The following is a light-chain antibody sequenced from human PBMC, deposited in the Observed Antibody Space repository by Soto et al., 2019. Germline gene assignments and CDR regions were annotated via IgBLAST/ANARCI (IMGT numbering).Light chain of an antibody. CDR2: AAS. CDR3: QKCNSASFT. Sequence: DTQMTQSPSSLSAPVGDRVTITCRATQGIYNYLAWLQHTPGKIPKILIYAASSLVSGVPSRFSGSGSGTDFTLTISRLQPGDVATDYCQKCNSASFTFGPGIKVDSK. J-gene: IGKJ3*01. CDR1: QGIYNY. V-gene: IGKV1-27*01.